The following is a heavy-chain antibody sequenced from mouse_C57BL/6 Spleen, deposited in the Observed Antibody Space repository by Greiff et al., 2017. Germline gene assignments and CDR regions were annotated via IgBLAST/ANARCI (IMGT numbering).Heavy chain of an antibody. D-gene: IGHD1-1*01. Sequence: DVQLVESGGGLVKPGGSLKLSCAASGFTFSSYAMSWVRQTPEKRLEWVATISDGGSYTYYPDNVKGRFTISRDNAKNNLYLQMSHLKSEDTAMYYCAREYYYGSSPVAYWGQGTLVTVSA. CDR2: ISDGGSYT. CDR3: AREYYYGSSPVAY. CDR1: GFTFSSYA. J-gene: IGHJ3*01. V-gene: IGHV5-4*01.